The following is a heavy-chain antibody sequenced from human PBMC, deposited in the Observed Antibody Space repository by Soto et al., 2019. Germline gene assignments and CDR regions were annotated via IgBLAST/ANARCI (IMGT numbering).Heavy chain of an antibody. V-gene: IGHV3-7*05. D-gene: IGHD3-10*01. Sequence: GGSLRLSCAASGFTFSSYWMSWVRQAPGKGLEWVANIKQDGSEKYYVDSVKGRFTISRDNSKNTLYLQMNSLRAEDTAVYYCAKKRGAFDIWGQGTMVTVSS. J-gene: IGHJ3*02. CDR2: IKQDGSEK. CDR3: AKKRGAFDI. CDR1: GFTFSSYW.